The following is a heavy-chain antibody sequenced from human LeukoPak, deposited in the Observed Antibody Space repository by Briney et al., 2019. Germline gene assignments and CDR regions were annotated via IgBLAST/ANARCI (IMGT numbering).Heavy chain of an antibody. CDR3: ARERWELLDAFDI. CDR2: IYNGGST. V-gene: IGHV3-53*01. Sequence: GGSLRLSCAASGFTVSSNYMSWVRQAPGKGLEWVSVIYNGGSTYYADSVKGRFTISRDNSKNTLYLQMNSLRAEDTAVYYCARERWELLDAFDIWGQGTMVTVSS. CDR1: GFTVSSNY. J-gene: IGHJ3*02. D-gene: IGHD1-26*01.